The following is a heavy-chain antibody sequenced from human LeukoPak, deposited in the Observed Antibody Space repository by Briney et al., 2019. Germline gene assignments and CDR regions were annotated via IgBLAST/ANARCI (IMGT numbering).Heavy chain of an antibody. J-gene: IGHJ5*02. Sequence: SETLSLTCIVSGGSVSSTSYYWGWIRQPPGKGLEWIGSIYYSGTTYYNASLKSRVTVSVDTSKNQFSLRLSSVTAADMAVYYCAGYSDFWSGYFPENEIDPWGQGTLVTVSS. V-gene: IGHV4-39*01. CDR3: AGYSDFWSGYFPENEIDP. CDR2: IYYSGTT. D-gene: IGHD3-3*01. CDR1: GGSVSSTSYY.